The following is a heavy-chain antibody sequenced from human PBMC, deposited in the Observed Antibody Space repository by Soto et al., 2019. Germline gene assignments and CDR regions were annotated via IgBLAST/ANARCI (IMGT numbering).Heavy chain of an antibody. Sequence: SETLSLTCTVSGGSISRGDYYWSWIRQHPGKGLEWIGHIHYRGNTFYNPSLKSRVIISVDTSKNQFSLRLSSVTAADTAVYYCARVSNSYYYYYYYMDVWGKGTTVTVSS. V-gene: IGHV4-31*03. CDR3: ARVSNSYYYYYYYMDV. J-gene: IGHJ6*03. CDR2: IHYRGNT. CDR1: GGSISRGDYY. D-gene: IGHD1-26*01.